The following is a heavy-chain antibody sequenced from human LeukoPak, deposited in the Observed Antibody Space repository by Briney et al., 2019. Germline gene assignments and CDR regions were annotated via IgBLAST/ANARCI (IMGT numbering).Heavy chain of an antibody. J-gene: IGHJ6*03. CDR1: GYTFSSYD. CDR3: AREDPDSGWAAYRYYYIDV. CDR2: MNPNSGNT. D-gene: IGHD6-19*01. Sequence: ASVKVSCKASGYTFSSYDINWVRQATGQGLEWMGWMNPNSGNTGYAQKFQGRVTMTRNTSISTAYMELSGLRSEDTAVYFCAREDPDSGWAAYRYYYIDVWGKGTTVTVSS. V-gene: IGHV1-8*01.